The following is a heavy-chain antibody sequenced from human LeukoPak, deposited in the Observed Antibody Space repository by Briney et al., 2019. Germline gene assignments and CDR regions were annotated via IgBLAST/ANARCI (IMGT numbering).Heavy chain of an antibody. V-gene: IGHV1-2*02. Sequence: ASVKVSCKASGYTFTGYYMHWVRQAPGQGLEWMGWINPNSGGTNYAQKFRGRVTMTSDTSISTAYMELSRLRSDDTAVYYCARDLHYYDSSGYPGAFDIWGQGTMVTVSS. CDR1: GYTFTGYY. CDR2: INPNSGGT. CDR3: ARDLHYYDSSGYPGAFDI. J-gene: IGHJ3*02. D-gene: IGHD3-22*01.